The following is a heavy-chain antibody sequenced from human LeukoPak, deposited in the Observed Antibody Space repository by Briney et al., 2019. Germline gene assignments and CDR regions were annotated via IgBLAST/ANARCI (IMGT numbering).Heavy chain of an antibody. CDR2: ISSSGST. D-gene: IGHD3-9*01. CDR3: ARASPGYFDWYLNNWFDP. Sequence: SETLSLTCTVSGDSISSGDYYWSWIRQPAGKGLEWIGRISSSGSTNYNPSLKSRVTMSIDTSKKQFSLRLSSVTAADTAIYYCARASPGYFDWYLNNWFDPWGQGTLVTVSS. CDR1: GDSISSGDYY. J-gene: IGHJ5*02. V-gene: IGHV4-61*02.